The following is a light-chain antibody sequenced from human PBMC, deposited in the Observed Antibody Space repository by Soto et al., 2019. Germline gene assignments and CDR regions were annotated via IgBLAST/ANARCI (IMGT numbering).Light chain of an antibody. J-gene: IGKJ5*01. CDR3: QQTYITPIT. CDR2: SSS. V-gene: IGKV1-39*01. Sequence: DIEMTQSPASLYATVGDRVTISCRTSQTINNSLNWYQQRPGKAPKLLIYSSSSLMSGVPPRFSGSGSGTDLTLTISSLQSEDFATYFCQQTYITPITFGQGTRLDIK. CDR1: QTINNS.